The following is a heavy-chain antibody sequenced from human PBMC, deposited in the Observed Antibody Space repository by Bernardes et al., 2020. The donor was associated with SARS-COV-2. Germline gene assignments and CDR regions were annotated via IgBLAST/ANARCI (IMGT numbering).Heavy chain of an antibody. J-gene: IGHJ6*02. Sequence: GRSLRLSCAAFGFTFSGFSMHWVRHVPGKGLEWVALIVYDGTNDYYRDSVKGRFTISRDNSRNTLSLQMNSLRAEDTAVYYCARGDAATIYDYYGMAVWGQGTTVTVSS. V-gene: IGHV3-30*01. CDR2: IVYDGTND. D-gene: IGHD6-25*01. CDR3: ARGDAATIYDYYGMAV. CDR1: GFTFSGFS.